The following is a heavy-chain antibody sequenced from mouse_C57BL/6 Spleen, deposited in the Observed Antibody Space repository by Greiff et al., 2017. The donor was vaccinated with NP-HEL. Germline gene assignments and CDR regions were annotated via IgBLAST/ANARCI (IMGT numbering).Heavy chain of an antibody. CDR3: ESVRPYYYGSSPYAMDY. CDR2: ISSGSSII. Sequence: EVKLVESGGGLVKPGGSLKLSCAASGFTFSDYGMHWVRQAPEKGLEWVAYISSGSSIIYYADTVKGRFTISRDNAKNTLFLQMPRLRVKDTAMYYYESVRPYYYGSSPYAMDYWGQGTSVTVSS. V-gene: IGHV5-17*01. CDR1: GFTFSDYG. J-gene: IGHJ4*01. D-gene: IGHD1-1*01.